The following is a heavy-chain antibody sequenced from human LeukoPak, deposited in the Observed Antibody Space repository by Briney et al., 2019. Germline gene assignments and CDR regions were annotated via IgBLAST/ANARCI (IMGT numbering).Heavy chain of an antibody. D-gene: IGHD4-17*01. V-gene: IGHV1-18*01. CDR1: GYTFTSYG. J-gene: IGHJ4*02. Sequence: GASVKVSCKASGYTFTSYGISWVRQAPGQGLEWMGWISAYNGNTNYAQKLQGRVTMTTDTSTSTAYMELRSLRSDDTAVYYCARVRSSNDYGDYEDYFDYWGQGILVTVSS. CDR3: ARVRSSNDYGDYEDYFDY. CDR2: ISAYNGNT.